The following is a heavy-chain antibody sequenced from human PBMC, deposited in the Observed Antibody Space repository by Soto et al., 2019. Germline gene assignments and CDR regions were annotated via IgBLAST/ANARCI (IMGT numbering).Heavy chain of an antibody. CDR2: INSDGTTT. J-gene: IGHJ4*02. CDR3: TTDGVGATLYFDY. V-gene: IGHV3-74*01. Sequence: GGSLRLSCAASGFTFSSNWMHWVRQAPGKGLVWVSRINSDGTTTNYADSVKGRFTISRDNARNTLYLQMNSLRAEDTAVYYCTTDGVGATLYFDYWGQGTQVTVSS. CDR1: GFTFSSNW. D-gene: IGHD1-26*01.